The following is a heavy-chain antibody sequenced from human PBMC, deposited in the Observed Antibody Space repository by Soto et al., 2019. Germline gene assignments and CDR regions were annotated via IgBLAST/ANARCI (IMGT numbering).Heavy chain of an antibody. CDR2: IHYRGRT. V-gene: IGHV4-31*03. Sequence: QVQLQESGPGLVKPSETLSLTCNVSGGSINSGGYYWGWIRQHPGKGLEWIGYIHYRGRTSYNTSLQSRVSISLAMSAHPFALKLPSVTAADTAVYYCARCRNAYGFDTWGQGTRVTVSS. D-gene: IGHD4-17*01. CDR1: GGSINSGGYY. CDR3: ARCRNAYGFDT. J-gene: IGHJ4*02.